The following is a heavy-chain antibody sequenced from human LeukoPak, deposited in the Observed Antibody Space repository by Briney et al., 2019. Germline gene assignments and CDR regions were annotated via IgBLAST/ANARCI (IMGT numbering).Heavy chain of an antibody. J-gene: IGHJ6*02. CDR3: ARESTAMVTYYYYYGMDV. CDR1: GYTFTSYY. D-gene: IGHD5-18*01. V-gene: IGHV1-46*01. CDR2: INPSGGST. Sequence: GASVKVSCKASGYTFTSYYMHWVRQAPGQGLEWMGIINPSGGSTSYAQKFQGRVTMTRDTSTSTVYMELSSLRSEDTAVYYCARESTAMVTYYYYYGMDVWGQGTTVTASS.